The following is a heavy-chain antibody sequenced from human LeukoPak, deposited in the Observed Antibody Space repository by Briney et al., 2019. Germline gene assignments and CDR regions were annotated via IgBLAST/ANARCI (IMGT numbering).Heavy chain of an antibody. J-gene: IGHJ1*01. CDR2: ISRSATII. D-gene: IGHD2-21*02. CDR1: GFTFSPYG. V-gene: IGHV3-48*01. CDR3: ARDPCGADCHDEYFQY. Sequence: PGGSLTLSCAASGFTFSPYGMNCVRQAPGKGLEWISYISRSATIIHYADSVKGRFTISRDDAKNSLYLQMNSLRAEDTAVYYCARDPCGADCHDEYFQYWGQGTLVTVP.